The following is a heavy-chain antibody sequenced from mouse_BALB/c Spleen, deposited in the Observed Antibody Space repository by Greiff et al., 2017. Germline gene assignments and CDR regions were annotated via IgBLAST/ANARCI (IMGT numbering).Heavy chain of an antibody. Sequence: QVQLKESGAELAKPGASVKMSCKASGYTFTSYWMHWVKQRPGQGLEWIGYINPSTGYTEYNQKFKDKATLTADKSSSTAYMQLSSLTSEDSAVYYCARWDRYDGDYWGQGTTLTVSS. CDR1: GYTFTSYW. V-gene: IGHV1-7*01. D-gene: IGHD2-14*01. CDR2: INPSTGYT. J-gene: IGHJ2*01. CDR3: ARWDRYDGDY.